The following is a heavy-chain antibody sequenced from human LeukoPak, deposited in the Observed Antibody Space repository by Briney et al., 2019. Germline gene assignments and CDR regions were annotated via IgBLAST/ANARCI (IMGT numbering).Heavy chain of an antibody. Sequence: SETLSLTCTVCGGSLGSYYWSWIRQPPGKGLEGIGYIYYSGSTNYNPSLKSRVTISVDTSKNQFSLKLSSVTAADTAVYYCARSGWNYWYFDLWGRGTLVTVSS. CDR1: GGSLGSYY. CDR2: IYYSGST. CDR3: ARSGWNYWYFDL. J-gene: IGHJ2*01. V-gene: IGHV4-59*01. D-gene: IGHD6-19*01.